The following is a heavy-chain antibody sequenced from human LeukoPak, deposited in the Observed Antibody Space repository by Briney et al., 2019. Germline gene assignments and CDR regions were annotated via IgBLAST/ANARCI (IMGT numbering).Heavy chain of an antibody. V-gene: IGHV4-39*01. Sequence: SETLSLTCAVSGASLSSSTYYWGWIRQPPGKGLEWIGSASYSGNTYYNPSLKSRVTISVDTSKNQFSLKLSSVTAADTAVYYCARTRYYYNSRSYGAPYYFDYWGQGTLVTVSS. J-gene: IGHJ4*02. CDR3: ARTRYYYNSRSYGAPYYFDY. CDR1: GASLSSSTYY. D-gene: IGHD3-10*01. CDR2: ASYSGNT.